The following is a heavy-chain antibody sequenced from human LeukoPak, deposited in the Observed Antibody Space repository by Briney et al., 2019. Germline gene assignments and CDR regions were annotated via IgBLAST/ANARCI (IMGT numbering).Heavy chain of an antibody. J-gene: IGHJ4*02. V-gene: IGHV1-2*02. D-gene: IGHD5-18*01. CDR1: GYTFTGYY. CDR3: ARDPRDTAMVTLQIDY. Sequence: ASVKVSCKASGYTFTGYYMHWVRQAPGQVLEWMGWINPNSGGTNYAQKFQGRVTMTRDTSISTAYMELSRLRSDDTAVYYCARDPRDTAMVTLQIDYWGQGTLVTVSS. CDR2: INPNSGGT.